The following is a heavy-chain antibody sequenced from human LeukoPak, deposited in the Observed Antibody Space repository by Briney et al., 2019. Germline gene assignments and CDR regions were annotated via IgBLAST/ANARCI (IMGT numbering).Heavy chain of an antibody. CDR1: GFTFSSYW. CDR3: ARQPGDAYYYYMDV. CDR2: INSDGSST. D-gene: IGHD7-27*01. J-gene: IGHJ6*03. V-gene: IGHV3-74*01. Sequence: PGGSLRLSCAASGFTFSSYWMHWVRQAPGKGLVWVSRINSDGSSTSYADSVKGRFTISRDNAKNTLYLQMNSLRAEDTAVYYCARQPGDAYYYYMDVWGKGTTVTISS.